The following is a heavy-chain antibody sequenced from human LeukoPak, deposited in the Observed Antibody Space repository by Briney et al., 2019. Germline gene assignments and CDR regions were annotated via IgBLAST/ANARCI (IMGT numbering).Heavy chain of an antibody. D-gene: IGHD5-24*01. Sequence: GGSLRLSCAASGFIFSNYNMNWVRQAPGKGLEWVSYISSSSRTVYYADSVKGRFTVSRDDAENSLYLQMNSLRDEDTAMFYCARVGDGHSVNYFDYWGQGTLVTVSS. J-gene: IGHJ4*02. CDR3: ARVGDGHSVNYFDY. CDR1: GFIFSNYN. V-gene: IGHV3-48*02. CDR2: ISSSSRTV.